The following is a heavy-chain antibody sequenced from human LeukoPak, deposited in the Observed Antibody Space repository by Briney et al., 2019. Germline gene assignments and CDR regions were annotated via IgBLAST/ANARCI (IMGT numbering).Heavy chain of an antibody. J-gene: IGHJ4*02. V-gene: IGHV1-2*02. CDR2: INPNSGGT. CDR3: AREKGGYYDCSALDY. D-gene: IGHD3-22*01. CDR1: GYTFTGYY. Sequence: ASVKVSCKASGYTFTGYYMHWVRQAPGQGLEWMGWINPNSGGTNYAQKFQGRVTMTRDTSISTAYMELSRLRSDDTAVYYCAREKGGYYDCSALDYWGQGTLVTVSS.